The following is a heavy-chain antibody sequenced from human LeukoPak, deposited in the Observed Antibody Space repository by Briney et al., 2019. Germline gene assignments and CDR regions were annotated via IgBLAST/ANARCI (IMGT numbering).Heavy chain of an antibody. D-gene: IGHD2-15*01. CDR2: INSDGSST. CDR1: GFTFSNYW. V-gene: IGHV3-74*01. CDR3: AKDVYDCSGGSCPQYYYVMDV. J-gene: IGHJ6*02. Sequence: PGGSLRLSCAASGFTFSNYWMHWVRQAPGKGLVWVSRINSDGSSTTSADSVRGRFTISGDNSKNTLSLQMNSLRAEDTALYYCAKDVYDCSGGSCPQYYYVMDVWGQGTTVTVSS.